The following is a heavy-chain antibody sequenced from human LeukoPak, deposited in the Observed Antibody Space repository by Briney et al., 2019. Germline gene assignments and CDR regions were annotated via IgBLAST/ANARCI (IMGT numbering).Heavy chain of an antibody. J-gene: IGHJ4*02. V-gene: IGHV3-23*01. CDR2: ISGRGDNT. CDR3: AKEYSSGH. Sequence: PGGSLRLSCAASGFTFSSYDMRWARQAPGKGLEWVSGISGRGDNTYYADSVKGRFTISRDNSKNTLYLQINSLRAEDTAVYYCAKEYSSGHWGQGTLVTVSS. D-gene: IGHD6-19*01. CDR1: GFTFSSYD.